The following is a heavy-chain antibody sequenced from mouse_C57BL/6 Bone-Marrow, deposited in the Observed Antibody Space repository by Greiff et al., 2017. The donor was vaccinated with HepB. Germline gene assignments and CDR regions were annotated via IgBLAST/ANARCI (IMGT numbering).Heavy chain of an antibody. D-gene: IGHD2-3*01. J-gene: IGHJ2*01. V-gene: IGHV5-12*01. CDR3: ARHRVTEDYFDD. Sequence: EVKLMESGGGLVQPGGSLKLSCAASGFTFSDYYMYWVRQTPEKRLEWVAYISNGGGSTYYPDTVKCRFPISRDNAKNTLYMQMSRLKSEDTAMYYCARHRVTEDYFDDWGQGTTLTVSS. CDR1: GFTFSDYY. CDR2: ISNGGGST.